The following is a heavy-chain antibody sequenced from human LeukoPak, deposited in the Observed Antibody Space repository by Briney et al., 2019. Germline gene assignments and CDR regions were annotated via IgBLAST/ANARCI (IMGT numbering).Heavy chain of an antibody. Sequence: GGSLRLSCAASGFTFSSYGMHWVRQAPGKGLEWVAVIWYDENSKYYGNSVKGRFTISRDNFKNTLYLQMNSLRAEDTAVYYCARDRASSRSSGFEYWGQGTRVTVSS. J-gene: IGHJ4*02. CDR2: IWYDENSK. D-gene: IGHD6-6*01. V-gene: IGHV3-33*01. CDR1: GFTFSSYG. CDR3: ARDRASSRSSGFEY.